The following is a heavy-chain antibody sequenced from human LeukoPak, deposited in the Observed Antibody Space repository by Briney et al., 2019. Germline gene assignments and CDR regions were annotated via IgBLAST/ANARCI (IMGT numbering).Heavy chain of an antibody. CDR3: ARNRESYWVPELDY. J-gene: IGHJ4*02. Sequence: GGSLRLSCAASRFTFSSYAMTWVRQAPGKGLEWVSIISGSGDNTYYADSVKARFTISRDNSKNTLYLHMNSLRAEDTAVYFCARNRESYWVPELDYWGQGTLVTVSS. V-gene: IGHV3-23*01. CDR1: RFTFSSYA. CDR2: ISGSGDNT. D-gene: IGHD3-16*01.